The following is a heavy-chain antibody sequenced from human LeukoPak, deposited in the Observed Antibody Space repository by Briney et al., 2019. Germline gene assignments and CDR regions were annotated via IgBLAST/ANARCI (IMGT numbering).Heavy chain of an antibody. D-gene: IGHD3-3*01. CDR3: ARGGTTYYDFWNGYHDSAMDV. V-gene: IGHV3-11*04. J-gene: IGHJ6*03. Sequence: GGSLRLSCAASGFTFSDYYMSWIRQAPGKGLEWVSYISSSGSTIYYADSVKGRLTISRDTSKNSLYLQMNSLRAEDTAVYYCARGGTTYYDFWNGYHDSAMDVWGKGTTVTVSS. CDR2: ISSSGSTI. CDR1: GFTFSDYY.